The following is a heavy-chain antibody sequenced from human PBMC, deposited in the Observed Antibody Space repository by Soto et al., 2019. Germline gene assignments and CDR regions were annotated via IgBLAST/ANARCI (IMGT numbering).Heavy chain of an antibody. CDR1: GFTFSSYA. D-gene: IGHD4-17*01. V-gene: IGHV3-23*01. J-gene: IGHJ4*02. Sequence: EVQLLESGGGLVQPGGSLRLSCAASGFTFSSYAMSWVRQAPGKGLEWVSAISGSGGSTYYADSVKGRFTISRDNSENTLYLQMNSLRAEDTAVYYCAKVIRVLTTEGSWGQGTLVTVSS. CDR2: ISGSGGST. CDR3: AKVIRVLTTEGS.